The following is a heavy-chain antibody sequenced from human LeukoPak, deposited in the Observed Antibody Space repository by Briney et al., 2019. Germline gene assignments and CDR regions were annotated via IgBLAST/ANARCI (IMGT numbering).Heavy chain of an antibody. CDR2: IYYSGST. CDR3: ARLAAAGNAHFDY. D-gene: IGHD6-13*01. V-gene: IGHV4-39*01. Sequence: GSLRLSCAASGFIVSNKYMGWVRQPPGKGLEWIGSIYYSGSTYYNPSLKSRVTISVDTSKNQFSLKLSSVTAADTAVYYCARLAAAGNAHFDYWGQGTLVTVSS. J-gene: IGHJ4*02. CDR1: GFIVSNKY.